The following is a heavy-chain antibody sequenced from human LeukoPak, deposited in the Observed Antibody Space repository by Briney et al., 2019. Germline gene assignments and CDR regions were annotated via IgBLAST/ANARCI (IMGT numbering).Heavy chain of an antibody. CDR3: ASGYDFWSGSLESQCAFDI. V-gene: IGHV3-11*01. D-gene: IGHD3-3*01. Sequence: PGGSLRLSCAASGFTFSDYYVSWIRQAPGKGLEWVSYIGSIGTTIYYADSVKGRFTISRDNAKSSLSLQMNSLRAEDTAMYFCASGYDFWSGSLESQCAFDIWGQGTMVTVSS. CDR2: IGSIGTTI. J-gene: IGHJ3*02. CDR1: GFTFSDYY.